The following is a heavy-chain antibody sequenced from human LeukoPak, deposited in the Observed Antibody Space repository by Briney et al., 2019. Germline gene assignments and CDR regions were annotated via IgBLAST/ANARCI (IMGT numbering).Heavy chain of an antibody. CDR2: IYYSGST. CDR1: GGSISSCY. Sequence: SETLSLTCTVSGGSISSCYWSWIRQPPGKGLEWIGYIYYSGSTNYNPSLKSRVTISVDTSKNQFSLKLSSVTAADTAVYYCAGFSTRDHYGSGSYSTFDYWGQGTLVTVSS. J-gene: IGHJ4*02. V-gene: IGHV4-59*01. CDR3: AGFSTRDHYGSGSYSTFDY. D-gene: IGHD3-10*01.